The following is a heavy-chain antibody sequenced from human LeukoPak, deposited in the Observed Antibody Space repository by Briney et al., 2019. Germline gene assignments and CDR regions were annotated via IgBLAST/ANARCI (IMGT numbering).Heavy chain of an antibody. J-gene: IGHJ4*02. CDR1: GYTFTGYD. Sequence: GASVKVSCKASGYTFTGYDMHWVRQAPGQGLEWMGWINPNSGGTDYAQKFQGRVTMTRDTSISTAYMELSRLRSDDTAVYYCASGDRVTMLRGGNIGYFDYWGQGTLVTVSS. D-gene: IGHD3-10*01. V-gene: IGHV1-2*02. CDR3: ASGDRVTMLRGGNIGYFDY. CDR2: INPNSGGT.